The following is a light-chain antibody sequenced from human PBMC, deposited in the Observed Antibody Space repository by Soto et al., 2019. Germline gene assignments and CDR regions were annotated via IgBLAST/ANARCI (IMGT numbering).Light chain of an antibody. V-gene: IGKV3-20*01. CDR2: GAS. CDR3: QQYGSSRWT. J-gene: IGKJ1*01. Sequence: EIVLTQSPATLSLSPGERATLSCRARQTVSSNYLAWYQQKPGQAPRLLVYGASSRATGIPDRFSGSGSGTDFTLTISRLEPEDFAVYYCQQYGSSRWTSGQGTKVDI. CDR1: QTVSSNY.